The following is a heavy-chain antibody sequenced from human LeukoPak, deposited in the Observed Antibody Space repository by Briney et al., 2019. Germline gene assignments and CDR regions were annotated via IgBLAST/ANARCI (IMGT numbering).Heavy chain of an antibody. D-gene: IGHD3-10*01. V-gene: IGHV4-39*07. CDR1: GGSISSSSDY. CDR3: ARAVGDGMVRGVIDY. J-gene: IGHJ4*02. CDR2: IYYSGST. Sequence: SETLSLTCTVSGGSISSSSDYWGWIRQPSGKGREWIGSIYYSGSTYYNPSLKSRVTISVDTSKNQFSLKLSSVTAADTAVYYCARAVGDGMVRGVIDYWGQGTPVTVSS.